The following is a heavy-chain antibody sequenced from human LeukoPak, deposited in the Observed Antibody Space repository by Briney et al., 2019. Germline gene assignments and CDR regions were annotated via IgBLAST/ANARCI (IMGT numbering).Heavy chain of an antibody. J-gene: IGHJ2*01. CDR1: GFSVSTKY. Sequence: GGSLTVSCAASGFSVSTKYMNWVRQAPGKGLEWVSIIYSGADTYYADSVKGRFTISRDTSKNTLFLHMNNLRVEDTAVYYCARVGDHYHWYLDIWGRGTLVSVSS. V-gene: IGHV3-53*01. CDR2: IYSGADT. D-gene: IGHD3-10*01. CDR3: ARVGDHYHWYLDI.